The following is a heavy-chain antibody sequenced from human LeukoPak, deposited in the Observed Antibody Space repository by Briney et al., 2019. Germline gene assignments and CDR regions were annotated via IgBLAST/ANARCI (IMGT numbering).Heavy chain of an antibody. D-gene: IGHD3-10*02. Sequence: PSETLSLTCAVYGGSFSGYYWSWIRQPPGKGLEWIGEINHSGSTNYNPSLKSRVTISVDTSKNQFSLKLSSVTAADTAVYYCARVKSFRLGSGPPVWGQGTTVTVSS. CDR1: GGSFSGYY. J-gene: IGHJ6*02. CDR3: ARVKSFRLGSGPPV. V-gene: IGHV4-34*01. CDR2: INHSGST.